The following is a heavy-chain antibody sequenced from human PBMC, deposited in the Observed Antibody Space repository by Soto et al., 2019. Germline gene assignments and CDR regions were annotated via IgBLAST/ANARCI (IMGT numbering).Heavy chain of an antibody. Sequence: QVQLQESGPGLVRPAGALSVTCAVAGDSISRSHWWSWVRQSPGKGLEWIGEISHSGITNYNPSLKSRFTISGDKSTNPHSLKLPSVTAADTAVYYCARVRYDRSGFDHWSQGTLVSVSS. J-gene: IGHJ4*02. CDR3: ARVRYDRSGFDH. CDR1: GDSISRSHW. CDR2: ISHSGIT. V-gene: IGHV4-4*02. D-gene: IGHD3-22*01.